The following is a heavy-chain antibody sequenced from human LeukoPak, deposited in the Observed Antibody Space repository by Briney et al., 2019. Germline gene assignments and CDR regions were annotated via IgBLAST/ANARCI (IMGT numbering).Heavy chain of an antibody. Sequence: GGSLRLSCAASGFTFSSYAMSWVRQAPGKGPVWVSHINRDGSSTSYADSVKGRFTISRDSAKNTLYLQMNSLRAEDTAVYYCASPGGYYFEAFDIWGQGTKVTVSS. CDR3: ASPGGYYFEAFDI. CDR1: GFTFSSYA. D-gene: IGHD2/OR15-2a*01. CDR2: INRDGSST. V-gene: IGHV3-74*01. J-gene: IGHJ3*02.